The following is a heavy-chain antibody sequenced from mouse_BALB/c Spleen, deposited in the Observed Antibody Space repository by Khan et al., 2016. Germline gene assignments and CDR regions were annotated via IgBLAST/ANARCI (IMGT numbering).Heavy chain of an antibody. CDR3: TNRYEAWFTY. D-gene: IGHD2-14*01. CDR2: FHPGSGGT. Sequence: QVRLQQSGAELVRPGASVKLSCKALGYTFTDYEMHWVRQTPVHGLEWIGGFHPGSGGTASNQRFKGKATLTDDKSSSTAYRELSSLTSEDSADYYCTNRYEAWFTYWGQGTLVTVSA. CDR1: GYTFTDYE. J-gene: IGHJ3*01. V-gene: IGHV1-15*01.